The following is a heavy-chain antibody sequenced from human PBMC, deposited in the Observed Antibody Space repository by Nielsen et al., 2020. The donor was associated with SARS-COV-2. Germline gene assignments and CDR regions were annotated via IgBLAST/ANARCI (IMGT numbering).Heavy chain of an antibody. V-gene: IGHV1-3*01. CDR3: ATIRITIFGVVYGMDV. Sequence: ASVKVSCKASGYTFTSYAMHWVRQAPGQRLEWMGWINAGNGNTKYSQKFQGRVTMTEDTSTDTAYMELSSLRSEDTAVYYCATIRITIFGVVYGMDVWGQGTTVTVSS. CDR2: INAGNGNT. J-gene: IGHJ6*02. D-gene: IGHD3-3*01. CDR1: GYTFTSYA.